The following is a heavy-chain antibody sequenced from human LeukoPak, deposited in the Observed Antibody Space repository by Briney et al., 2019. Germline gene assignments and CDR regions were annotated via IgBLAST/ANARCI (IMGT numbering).Heavy chain of an antibody. D-gene: IGHD6-19*01. CDR1: GGSISSTKW. CDR2: IYRSGTT. J-gene: IGHJ4*02. CDR3: ARRSPYSTGWSSYFDY. V-gene: IGHV4-4*02. Sequence: SGTLSLTCAVSGGSISSTKWWSWVRQPPGKGLEWIGEIYRSGTTNYKPSLKSRVTISLDKSRNHFSLKLTSVTAADSAVYYCARRSPYSTGWSSYFDYWGQGALVTVSS.